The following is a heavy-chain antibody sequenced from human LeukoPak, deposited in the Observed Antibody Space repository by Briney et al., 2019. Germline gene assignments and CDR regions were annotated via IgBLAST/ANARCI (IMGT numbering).Heavy chain of an antibody. V-gene: IGHV1-24*01. D-gene: IGHD3-10*01. CDR1: GYTLTELS. J-gene: IGHJ4*02. CDR3: AKSITMVRGVPIDY. CDR2: FDPEDGET. Sequence: ASVKVSCKVSGYTLTELSMHWVRQAPGKGLEWMGGFDPEDGETIYAQKFQGRVTMTEDTSTDTAYMELSSLRAEDTAVYYCAKSITMVRGVPIDYWGQGTLVTVSS.